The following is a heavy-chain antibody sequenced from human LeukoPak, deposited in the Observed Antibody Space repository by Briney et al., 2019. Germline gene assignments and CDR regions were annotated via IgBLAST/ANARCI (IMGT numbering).Heavy chain of an antibody. Sequence: PGRSLRLSCAASGFTFDDYAMHGVRQAPGKGLEWVSGISWNSGSIGYADSVKGRFTISRDNAKNSLYLQMNSLRAEDTALYYCAKDIGLAAAGCYYYGMDVWGQGTTVTVSS. V-gene: IGHV3-9*01. CDR3: AKDIGLAAAGCYYYGMDV. CDR2: ISWNSGSI. CDR1: GFTFDDYA. J-gene: IGHJ6*02. D-gene: IGHD6-13*01.